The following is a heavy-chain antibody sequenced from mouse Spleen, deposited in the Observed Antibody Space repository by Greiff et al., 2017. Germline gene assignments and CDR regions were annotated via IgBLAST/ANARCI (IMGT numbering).Heavy chain of an antibody. CDR2: FYPGSGSI. CDR3: ARHEGPQGAMDY. D-gene: IGHD3-1*01. CDR1: GYTFTEYT. V-gene: IGHV1-62-2*01. J-gene: IGHJ4*01. Sequence: VKVVESGAELVKPGASVKLSCKASGYTFTEYTIHWVKQRSGQGLEWIGWFYPGSGSIKYNEKFKDKATLTADKSSSTVYMELSRLTSEDSAVYFCARHEGPQGAMDYWGQGTSVTVSS.